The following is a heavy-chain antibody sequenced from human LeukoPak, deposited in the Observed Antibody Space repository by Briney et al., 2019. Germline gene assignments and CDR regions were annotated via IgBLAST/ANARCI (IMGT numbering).Heavy chain of an antibody. J-gene: IGHJ6*04. CDR3: AELGITMIGGV. CDR1: GFTFSSYE. V-gene: IGHV3-48*03. D-gene: IGHD3-10*02. CDR2: IGSSGSTI. Sequence: GGSLRLSCAASGFTFSSYEMNWVRQAPGKGLEWVSYIGSSGSTIYYADSVKGRFTISRDNAKNSLYLQMKSLRAEDTAVYYCAELGITMIGGVWGKGTTVTISS.